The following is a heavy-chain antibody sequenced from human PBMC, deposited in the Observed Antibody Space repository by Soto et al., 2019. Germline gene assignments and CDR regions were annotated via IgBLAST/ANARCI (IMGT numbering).Heavy chain of an antibody. CDR2: INPNSGGT. V-gene: IGHV1-2*02. J-gene: IGHJ3*02. CDR1: GYTFTGYY. CDR3: ARDATGYSYGHDAFDI. D-gene: IGHD5-18*01. Sequence: ASVKVSCKASGYTFTGYYMHWVRQAPGQGLEWMGWINPNSGGTNYAQKFQGRVTMTRDTSISTAYMELSRLRSDDTAVYYCARDATGYSYGHDAFDIWGQGTMVTVSS.